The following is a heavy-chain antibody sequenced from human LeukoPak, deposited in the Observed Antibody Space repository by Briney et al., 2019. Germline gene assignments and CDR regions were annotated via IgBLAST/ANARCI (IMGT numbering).Heavy chain of an antibody. CDR1: GGSISSYY. CDR3: GRFGELGLWAFDI. CDR2: IYYSGST. D-gene: IGHD3-10*01. Sequence: SETLSHTCTVSGGSISSYYWSWIRQPPGKGLEWIGYIYYSGSTNYNPSLKSRVTISVDTSKNQFSLKLSSVTAADTAVYYCGRFGELGLWAFDIWGQGTMVTVSS. J-gene: IGHJ3*02. V-gene: IGHV4-59*01.